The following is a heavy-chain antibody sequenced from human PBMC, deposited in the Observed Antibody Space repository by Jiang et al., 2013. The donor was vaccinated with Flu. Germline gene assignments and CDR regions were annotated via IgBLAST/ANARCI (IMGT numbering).Heavy chain of an antibody. V-gene: IGHV2-70*04. Sequence: KPTQTLTLTCTFSGFSLNTPGMRVSWIRQPPGKAPEWLARIDWDDDEFYSPFLRPRLSISKDTSKNQVVLTMTNMDPVDTATYYCAHLYHYHSVGYYYDYVGQGTLVTVSS. CDR3: AHLYHYHSVGYYYDY. J-gene: IGHJ4*02. CDR1: GFSLNTPGMR. CDR2: IDWDDDE. D-gene: IGHD3-22*01.